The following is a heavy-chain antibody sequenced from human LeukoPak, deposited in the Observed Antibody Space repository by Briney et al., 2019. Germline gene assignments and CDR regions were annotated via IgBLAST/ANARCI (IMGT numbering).Heavy chain of an antibody. Sequence: SQTLSLTCTVSGVSISSGSYYWVWIRQPAGKGLEWIGRIYTTGSTNYNPSFKSRVTISVDTSKNQFSLKLISVTAADTAVYYCAREGYYDRSGYREYWGQGTLVTFSS. CDR2: IYTTGST. CDR1: GVSISSGSYY. D-gene: IGHD3-22*01. J-gene: IGHJ4*02. V-gene: IGHV4-61*02. CDR3: AREGYYDRSGYREY.